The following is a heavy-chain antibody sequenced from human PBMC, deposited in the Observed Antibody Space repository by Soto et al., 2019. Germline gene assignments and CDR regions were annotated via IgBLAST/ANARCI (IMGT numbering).Heavy chain of an antibody. J-gene: IGHJ4*02. D-gene: IGHD2-2*01. CDR1: GFTFDDYA. CDR2: ISWNSGSI. CDR3: AKGRTSCFDY. V-gene: IGHV3-9*01. Sequence: GGSLRLSCAASGFTFDDYAMHWVRQAPGKGLEWVSGISWNSGSIGYADSVKGRFTISRDNAKNSLYLQMNSLRAEDTALYYCAKGRTSCFDYWGQGTLGTVSS.